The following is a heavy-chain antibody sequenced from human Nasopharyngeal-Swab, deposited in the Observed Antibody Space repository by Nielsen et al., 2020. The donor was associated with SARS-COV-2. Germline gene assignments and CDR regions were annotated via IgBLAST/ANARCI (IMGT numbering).Heavy chain of an antibody. CDR1: GYTFTGYY. Sequence: ASVKVSCKASGYTFTGYYMHWVRQAPGQGLEWMGWISAYNGYTNYAQKLQGRVTMTTDTSTSTAYMELRSLRSDDTAVYYCARDRPYYDYVWGSYRPRVAFDIWGQGTMVTVSS. D-gene: IGHD3-16*02. CDR3: ARDRPYYDYVWGSYRPRVAFDI. CDR2: ISAYNGYT. V-gene: IGHV1-18*04. J-gene: IGHJ3*02.